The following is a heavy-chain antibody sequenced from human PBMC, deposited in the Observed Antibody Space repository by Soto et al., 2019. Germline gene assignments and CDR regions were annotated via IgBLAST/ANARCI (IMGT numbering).Heavy chain of an antibody. CDR1: GFTFSSYA. D-gene: IGHD6-6*01. CDR3: ARDRRSARSYYGMDV. CDR2: ISYDGSNK. V-gene: IGHV3-30-3*01. J-gene: IGHJ6*02. Sequence: PGGSVRLSCAASGFTFSSYAMHWVRQAPGKGLEWVAVISYDGSNKYYADSVKGRFTISRDNSKNTLYLQMNSLRAEDTAVYYCARDRRSARSYYGMDVWGQGTTVTVSS.